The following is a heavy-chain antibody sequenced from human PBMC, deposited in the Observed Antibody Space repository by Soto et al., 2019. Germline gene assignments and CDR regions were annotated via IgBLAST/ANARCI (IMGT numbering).Heavy chain of an antibody. V-gene: IGHV3-74*01. CDR1: GFTFSSYW. J-gene: IGHJ6*02. Sequence: GGSLRLSCAASGFTFSSYWMHWVRQAPGKGLVWVSRINSDGSSTSYADSVKGRFTISRDNAKNTLYLQMNSLRAEDTAVYYCARLYYYDSSGYYPDYYYYGMDVWGQGTTVTVSS. D-gene: IGHD3-22*01. CDR2: INSDGSST. CDR3: ARLYYYDSSGYYPDYYYYGMDV.